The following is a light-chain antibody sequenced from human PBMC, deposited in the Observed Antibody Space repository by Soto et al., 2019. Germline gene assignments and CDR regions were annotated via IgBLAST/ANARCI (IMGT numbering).Light chain of an antibody. CDR3: QQHGQWPIT. CDR1: QSVSDTH. CDR2: GIS. V-gene: IGKV3-20*01. Sequence: EIVLTQSPGALSLSPGESATLSCRASQSVSDTHVAWYQQRPGQAPRLLIYGISKRATDIPDRFSGSGSGTEFTLTISSLQPEDFATYYCQQHGQWPITFGQGTRLEIK. J-gene: IGKJ5*01.